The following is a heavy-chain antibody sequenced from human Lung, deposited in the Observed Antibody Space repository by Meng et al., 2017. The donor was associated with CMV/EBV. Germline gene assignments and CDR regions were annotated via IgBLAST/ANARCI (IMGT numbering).Heavy chain of an antibody. J-gene: IGHJ4*02. Sequence: SETXSLXXTVSGGFISSYSHYWAWIRQPPGKGRAWIGSIFFSGSTYYNPSLQSQVTISMDTAKKQFSLNLTSVTAADTAVYYSARDMNRGSQDYVRGTYRSGGVDHWGQGMXVTVSS. V-gene: IGHV4-39*07. CDR2: IFFSGST. D-gene: IGHD3-16*02. CDR1: GGFISSYSHY. CDR3: ARDMNRGSQDYVRGTYRSGGVDH.